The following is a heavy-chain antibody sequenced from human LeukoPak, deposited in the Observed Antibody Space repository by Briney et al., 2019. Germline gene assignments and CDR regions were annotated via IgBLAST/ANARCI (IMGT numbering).Heavy chain of an antibody. J-gene: IGHJ4*02. CDR3: ARQQLVTSYFDY. V-gene: IGHV4-30-2*01. D-gene: IGHD6-13*01. Sequence: PSETLSLTCAVSGGSISSGGYSWSWIRQPPGKGLEWIGYIYHSGSTYYNPSLKSRVTISVDRSKNQFSLKLSSVTAADTAVYYCARQQLVTSYFDYWGQGTLVTVSS. CDR2: IYHSGST. CDR1: GGSISSGGYS.